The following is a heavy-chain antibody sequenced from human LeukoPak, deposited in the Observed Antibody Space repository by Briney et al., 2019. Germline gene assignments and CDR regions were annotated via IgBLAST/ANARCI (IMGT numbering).Heavy chain of an antibody. J-gene: IGHJ4*02. CDR2: IWYDGSNK. CDR1: GFTFSSYG. Sequence: GGSLRPSCAASGFTFSSYGMHWVRQAPGKGLEWVAVIWYDGSNKYYADSVKGRLTISRDNSKNTLYLQMNSLRAEDTAVYYCARGSIVGATHFDYWGQGTLVTVSS. CDR3: ARGSIVGATHFDY. D-gene: IGHD1-26*01. V-gene: IGHV3-33*01.